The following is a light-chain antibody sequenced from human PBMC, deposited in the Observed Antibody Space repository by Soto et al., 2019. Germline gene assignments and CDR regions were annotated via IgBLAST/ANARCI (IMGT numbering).Light chain of an antibody. CDR3: AAWDGSLNNVL. CDR2: GDN. V-gene: IGLV1-44*01. Sequence: QSVLTQPHSASGTPGQRVTISCSGSGSSIETNTVNWYRQLPGTAPKLLIYGDNQRPSGVPDRFSGSKSGTSASLAISGLQSEDEADYYCAAWDGSLNNVLFGGGTKVTVL. CDR1: GSSIETNT. J-gene: IGLJ2*01.